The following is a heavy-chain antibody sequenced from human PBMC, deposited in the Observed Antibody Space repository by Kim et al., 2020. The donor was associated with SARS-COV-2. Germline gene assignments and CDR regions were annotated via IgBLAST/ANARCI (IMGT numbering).Heavy chain of an antibody. Sequence: SETLSLTCTVSGGSISSSSYYWGWIRQPPGKGLEWIGSIYYSGSTYYNPSLKSRVTISVDTSKNQFSLKLSSVTAADTAVYYCARGGNSGWYSNWGQGTLVTVSS. CDR1: GGSISSSSYY. V-gene: IGHV4-39*07. CDR2: IYYSGST. J-gene: IGHJ4*02. CDR3: ARGGNSGWYSN. D-gene: IGHD6-19*01.